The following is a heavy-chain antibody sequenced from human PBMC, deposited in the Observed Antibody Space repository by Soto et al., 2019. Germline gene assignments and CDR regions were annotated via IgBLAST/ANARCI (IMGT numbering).Heavy chain of an antibody. CDR1: GFTFSSYA. Sequence: GGSLRLSCAASGFTFSSYAMHWVRQAPGKGMEWVATVSSDGSKTYYADSVKGRFTISRDNSKDTMFLQMNNLRIEDSALFYCARGDYYEASGYYLLYYFDSWGEGTLVTVSS. D-gene: IGHD3-22*01. V-gene: IGHV3-30-3*01. CDR3: ARGDYYEASGYYLLYYFDS. CDR2: VSSDGSKT. J-gene: IGHJ4*02.